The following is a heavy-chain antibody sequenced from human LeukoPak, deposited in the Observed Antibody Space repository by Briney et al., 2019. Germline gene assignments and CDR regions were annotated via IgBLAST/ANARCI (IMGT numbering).Heavy chain of an antibody. CDR3: ASLDRSEIP. Sequence: QPGRSLRLSCVASGLSCDKFGMHWVRQAPGKGLEYVSSVSADESGKYYTNSVRGRFSISRNNSKNTMYLQLGNLRPDDMGIYYCASLDRSEIPWGPGTLVTVSS. J-gene: IGHJ5*02. D-gene: IGHD1-26*01. CDR1: GLSCDKFG. CDR2: VSADESGK. V-gene: IGHV3-64*01.